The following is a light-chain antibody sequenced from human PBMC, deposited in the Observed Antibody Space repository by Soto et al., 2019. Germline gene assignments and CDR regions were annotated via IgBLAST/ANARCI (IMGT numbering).Light chain of an antibody. CDR3: CSYAGSSTLV. J-gene: IGLJ2*01. CDR1: SSDVGSYNL. Sequence: QSVLTQPASVSGSPGQSITISCTGTSSDVGSYNLVSWYQQHPGKAPKLMIYEGSKRPSGVSNRFSGSKSGNTPSLTISGLQAEDEADYYCCSYAGSSTLVFGGGTKLTVL. V-gene: IGLV2-23*01. CDR2: EGS.